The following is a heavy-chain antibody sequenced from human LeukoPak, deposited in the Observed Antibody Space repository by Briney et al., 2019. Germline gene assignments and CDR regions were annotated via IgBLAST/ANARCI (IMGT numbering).Heavy chain of an antibody. V-gene: IGHV3-21*01. CDR1: GFTFSSYS. CDR3: ARDVALAAAGANFFDP. CDR2: ISNSSSYI. D-gene: IGHD6-13*01. J-gene: IGHJ5*02. Sequence: AGTLRLSCAASGFTFSSYSMSWVRQAPGKGLEWVSSISNSSSYIYNAAPVKGRSTISKAYTNHSPHQQMSITTAENAALYCCARDVALAAAGANFFDPWGQGTLVTVSS.